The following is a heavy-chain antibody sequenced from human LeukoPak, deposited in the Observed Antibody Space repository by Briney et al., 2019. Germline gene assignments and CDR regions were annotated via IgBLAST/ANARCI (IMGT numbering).Heavy chain of an antibody. Sequence: ASVKVSCKASGYTFTSYYMHWVRQAPGQGLEWMGIINPSGGSTSYAQKFQGRVTMTRDTSTSTVYMELSSLRSEDTAVYYCARDMVRGVIIPNWFDPWGQGTLVTVSS. D-gene: IGHD3-10*01. CDR3: ARDMVRGVIIPNWFDP. CDR2: INPSGGST. CDR1: GYTFTSYY. V-gene: IGHV1-46*01. J-gene: IGHJ5*02.